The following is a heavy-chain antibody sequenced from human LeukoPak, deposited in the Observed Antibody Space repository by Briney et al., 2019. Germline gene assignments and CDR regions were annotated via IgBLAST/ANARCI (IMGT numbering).Heavy chain of an antibody. D-gene: IGHD2/OR15-2a*01. J-gene: IGHJ4*02. Sequence: SETLSLTCTVSGGSITVNYWSWIRQPPGKGLEWIGHISHNGITNYNPSLKSRLTISVDTSKNQFSLKLSSVTAADTAVYYCATVNSDEDPWIDYWGQGTLVTVSS. CDR2: ISHNGIT. CDR3: ATVNSDEDPWIDY. V-gene: IGHV4-59*12. CDR1: GGSITVNY.